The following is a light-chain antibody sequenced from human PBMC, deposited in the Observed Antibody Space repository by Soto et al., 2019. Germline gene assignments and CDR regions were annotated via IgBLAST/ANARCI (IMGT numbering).Light chain of an antibody. CDR1: QSVSSNF. J-gene: IGKJ5*01. CDR3: QQYGSSIT. V-gene: IGKV3-20*01. CDR2: GPS. Sequence: EIVLTQSPGTLSLSPGERATLSCRASQSVSSNFLAWYQQKPCQAPRLLIYGPSTRATGIPDRFSGSGSGTDFTLTISRLEAEDFAVYYCQQYGSSITFGQGTRLEIK.